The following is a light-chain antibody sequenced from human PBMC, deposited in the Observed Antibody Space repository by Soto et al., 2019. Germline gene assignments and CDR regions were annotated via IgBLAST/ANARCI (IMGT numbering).Light chain of an antibody. Sequence: EILMTQSPATLSVSQGDSATLSCRASRSVDTDLAWYQQKPGQAPRLLVFATSARATGVPDRFRGSRSGTDFTLTISSLQPEDSATYYCHQYYNRPPWTFGQGTKVDIK. CDR2: ATS. CDR1: RSVDTD. CDR3: HQYYNRPPWT. J-gene: IGKJ1*01. V-gene: IGKV3-15*01.